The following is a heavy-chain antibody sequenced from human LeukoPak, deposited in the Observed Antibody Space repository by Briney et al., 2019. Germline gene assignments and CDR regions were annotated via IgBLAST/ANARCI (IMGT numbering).Heavy chain of an antibody. D-gene: IGHD3-22*01. CDR3: AREEYYYDSSGYYYRP. Sequence: SETLSLTCTVSGGSISSYYWGWIRQPAGKGLEWVGRIYTSGSTNYNPSLKSRVTMSVGTSKNQFSLKLSSVTAADTAVYYCAREEYYYDSSGYYYRPWGQGTLVTVSS. V-gene: IGHV4-4*07. CDR2: IYTSGST. J-gene: IGHJ5*02. CDR1: GGSISSYY.